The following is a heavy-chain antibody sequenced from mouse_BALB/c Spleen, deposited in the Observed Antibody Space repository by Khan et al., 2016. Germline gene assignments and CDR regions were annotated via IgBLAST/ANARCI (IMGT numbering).Heavy chain of an antibody. D-gene: IGHD2-4*01. CDR2: INYSGST. CDR1: GYSITSDYA. J-gene: IGHJ2*01. CDR3: ARRGTMITYFDY. Sequence: EVQLQESGPGLVKPSQSLSLTCTVTGYSITSDYAWNWIRQFPGNKLEWMGYINYSGSTTYNPSLKSRISISRDTSKNQFFLQLNSVTTEDTATYYCARRGTMITYFDYWGQGTTLTVSS. V-gene: IGHV3-2*02.